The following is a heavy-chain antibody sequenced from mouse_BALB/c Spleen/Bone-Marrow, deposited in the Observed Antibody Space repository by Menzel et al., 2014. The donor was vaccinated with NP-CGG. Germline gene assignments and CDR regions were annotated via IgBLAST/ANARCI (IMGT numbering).Heavy chain of an antibody. CDR1: GYAFTNYL. V-gene: IGHV1-54*01. D-gene: IGHD4-1*01. J-gene: IGHJ3*01. CDR3: ARELGRGFAY. Sequence: QVQLQQSGAELVRPGTSVTVSCKASGYAFTNYLIEWVKQRPGQGLEWIGVINPGSGGINCNEKFRVKATLTADKSSSIVYMHLSSLTSDDSAVYFCARELGRGFAYWGQGTLVTVSA. CDR2: INPGSGGI.